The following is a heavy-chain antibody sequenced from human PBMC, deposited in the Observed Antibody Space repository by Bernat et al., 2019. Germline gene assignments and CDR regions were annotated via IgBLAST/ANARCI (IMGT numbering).Heavy chain of an antibody. D-gene: IGHD2-15*01. CDR3: ASGVYCSGGSCYSRTLLSWYFDL. J-gene: IGHJ2*01. Sequence: QVQLVESGGGVVQPGRSLRLSCAASGFTFSSYAMHWVRQAPGKGLEWVAVISDDGSNKYYGDSVKGRFTISRDNSKNPHYLPMNTLRPEDTAVYYCASGVYCSGGSCYSRTLLSWYFDLWGRGTLVTVSS. CDR2: ISDDGSNK. V-gene: IGHV3-30-3*01. CDR1: GFTFSSYA.